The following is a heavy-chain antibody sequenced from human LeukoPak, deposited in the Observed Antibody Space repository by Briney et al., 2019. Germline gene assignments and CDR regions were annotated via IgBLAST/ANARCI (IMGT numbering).Heavy chain of an antibody. CDR1: GYTFTTYG. J-gene: IGHJ4*02. D-gene: IGHD6-19*01. CDR2: IYTYNGNA. CDR3: ARDSSPVAGMGRF. Sequence: GASVKVSCKSSGYTFTTYGIIWVRQAPGQGLEWMGWIYTYNGNANYAQKFQGRVTLTSDTSTTTAYMELRSLTSDDTAVYYCARDSSPVAGMGRFWGQGTLVTVSS. V-gene: IGHV1-18*01.